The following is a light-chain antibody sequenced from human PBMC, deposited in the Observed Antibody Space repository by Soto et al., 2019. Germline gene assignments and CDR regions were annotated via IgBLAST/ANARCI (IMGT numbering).Light chain of an antibody. CDR2: KAS. CDR3: QQYGTYLWA. Sequence: DIQMTQSLSTLSASVGDKVTITCVASQSISVWLAWYKYIAVKAPNLLIYKASRLESGVPSRCSGSGSGTEFTLTISSLQPDDFATYYCQQYGTYLWAFGQGTKVDIK. V-gene: IGKV1-5*03. J-gene: IGKJ1*01. CDR1: QSISVW.